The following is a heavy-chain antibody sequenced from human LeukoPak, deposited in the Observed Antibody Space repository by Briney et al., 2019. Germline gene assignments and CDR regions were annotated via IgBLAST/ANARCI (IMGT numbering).Heavy chain of an antibody. D-gene: IGHD3-3*01. CDR2: IKQDGSEK. Sequence: PGGSLRLSCAASGFTFSNYWMSWVRQAPGKGLEWVANIKQDGSEKYYVDSAKGRFTISRDNAKNSLYLQMNSLRAEDTAVYYCARDPTIFGVVIVPDYWGQGTLVTVSS. J-gene: IGHJ4*02. CDR1: GFTFSNYW. CDR3: ARDPTIFGVVIVPDY. V-gene: IGHV3-7*01.